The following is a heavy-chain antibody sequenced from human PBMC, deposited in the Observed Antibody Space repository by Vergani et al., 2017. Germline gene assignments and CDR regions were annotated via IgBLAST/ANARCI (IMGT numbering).Heavy chain of an antibody. V-gene: IGHV3-7*01. CDR3: ARDSPVRGYYYYYGMDV. CDR2: IKQDGSEK. CDR1: RFPFSSYW. J-gene: IGHJ6*02. D-gene: IGHD3-10*01. Sequence: VQLVESGGGVVQPGESLRLSCAASRFPFSSYWMSWVRQAPGKGLEWVANIKQDGSEKYYVDSVKGRFTISRDNAKNSLYLQMNSLRAEDTAVYYCARDSPVRGYYYYYGMDVWGQGTTVTVSS.